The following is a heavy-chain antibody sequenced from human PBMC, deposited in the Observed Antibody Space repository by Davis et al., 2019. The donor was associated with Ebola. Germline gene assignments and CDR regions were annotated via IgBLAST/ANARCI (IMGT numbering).Heavy chain of an antibody. CDR2: INPPGGGT. CDR1: AGTFSSYA. D-gene: IGHD6-13*01. CDR3: ARGGSSSRWTFNI. Sequence: ASAQVSCKASAGTFSSYAVNWVRQAPGQGLEWLGWINPPGGGTNYAKRFQDRVNMTRDLSISTAYMDLGGLRSDDTSVYYCARGGSSSRWTFNIWGQGTMVTVPS. V-gene: IGHV1-2*02. J-gene: IGHJ3*02.